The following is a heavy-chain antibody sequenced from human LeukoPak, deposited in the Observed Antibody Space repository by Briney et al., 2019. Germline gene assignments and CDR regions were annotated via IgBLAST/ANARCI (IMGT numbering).Heavy chain of an antibody. J-gene: IGHJ4*02. D-gene: IGHD3-3*01. CDR1: GPTFRNAF. CDR2: IESSTDGGTT. Sequence: PGGSLRLSCAASGPTFRNAFMNWVRQAPGKGLEWVGRIESSTDGGTTDYAAPVKGRFTMSRDDSKNTLYLQMNNVKTEDTGVYYCTTSPGITVFGVVTGYWGQGTLVIVSS. CDR3: TTSPGITVFGVVTGY. V-gene: IGHV3-15*04.